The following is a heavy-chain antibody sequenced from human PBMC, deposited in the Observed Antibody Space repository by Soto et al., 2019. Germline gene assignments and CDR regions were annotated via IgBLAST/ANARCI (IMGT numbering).Heavy chain of an antibody. V-gene: IGHV3-30-3*01. Sequence: QVQLVESGGGVVQPGRSLRLSCAASGFTFSSYAMHWVRQAPGKGLEWVAVISYDGSNKYYADSVKGRFTISRDNSKNTLYLQMNSLRAEDTAVYYCARVRIVVVPAAIMVWGGMDVWGQGTTVTVSS. CDR2: ISYDGSNK. J-gene: IGHJ6*02. D-gene: IGHD2-2*02. CDR1: GFTFSSYA. CDR3: ARVRIVVVPAAIMVWGGMDV.